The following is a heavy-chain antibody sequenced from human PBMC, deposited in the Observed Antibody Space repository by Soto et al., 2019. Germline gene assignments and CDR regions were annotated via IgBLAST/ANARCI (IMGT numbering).Heavy chain of an antibody. V-gene: IGHV3-21*06. CDR3: AGDLAPGATAELGY. CDR1: GFTFSTYS. CDR2: ISSSSSYI. D-gene: IGHD2-2*01. Sequence: EVQLVESGGGLVKPGGSLRLSCAASGFTFSTYSMNWVRQAPGKGLEWVSPISSSSSYIYYADSVKGRFTISRDNAKNSLFLQMSSLRVDDTAVYYCAGDLAPGATAELGYWGQGTLVTVSS. J-gene: IGHJ4*02.